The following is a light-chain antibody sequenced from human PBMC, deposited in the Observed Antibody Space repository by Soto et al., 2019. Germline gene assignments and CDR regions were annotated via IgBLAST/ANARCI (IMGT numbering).Light chain of an antibody. V-gene: IGKV3-20*01. Sequence: EIALTKSPGTLYSSPGERATLSCRASQSVSSSYLAWYQQKLGQAPRHLIYGASSRATGIPDRCSGSGSGTDFTLTISRLEPEDLEVYYCQQYGSSPRTFGQGTKVEI. CDR3: QQYGSSPRT. J-gene: IGKJ1*01. CDR2: GAS. CDR1: QSVSSSY.